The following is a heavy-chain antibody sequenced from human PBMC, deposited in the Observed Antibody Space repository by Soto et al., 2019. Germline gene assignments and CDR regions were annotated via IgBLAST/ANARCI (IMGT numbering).Heavy chain of an antibody. CDR2: ISGSGGST. CDR1: GFTFSSYA. CDR3: AKLPANIVGATTWAFDI. D-gene: IGHD1-26*01. J-gene: IGHJ3*02. Sequence: PGGSLRLSCAASGFTFSSYAMSWVRQAPGKGLEWVSAISGSGGSTYYADSVKGRFTISRDNSKNTLYLQMNSLRAEDTAVYYCAKLPANIVGATTWAFDIWGQGTMVTVSS. V-gene: IGHV3-23*01.